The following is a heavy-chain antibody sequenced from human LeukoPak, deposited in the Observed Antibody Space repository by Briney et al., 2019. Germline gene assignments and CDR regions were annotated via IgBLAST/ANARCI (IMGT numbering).Heavy chain of an antibody. CDR2: ITSNGSDI. Sequence: GGSLRLSCAASGFSFSSYWMHWVRQAPGKGLEWVSRITSNGSDIIYADSVEGRFTVSRDNAKDTVYLQMNSLRAEDTAVYFCARGAFFDAFDIWGQGTVVTVSS. D-gene: IGHD3-3*01. CDR3: ARGAFFDAFDI. V-gene: IGHV3-74*01. CDR1: GFSFSSYW. J-gene: IGHJ3*02.